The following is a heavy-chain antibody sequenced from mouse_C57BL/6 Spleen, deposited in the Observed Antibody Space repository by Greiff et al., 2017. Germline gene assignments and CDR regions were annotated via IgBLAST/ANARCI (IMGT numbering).Heavy chain of an antibody. CDR3: ARRGDYDVFAY. J-gene: IGHJ3*01. V-gene: IGHV1-54*01. CDR1: GYAFTNYL. Sequence: QVQLQQSGAELVRPGTSVKVSCKASGYAFTNYLIEWVKQRPGQGLEWIGVINPGSGGTNYNEKFKGKATLTADKSSSTAYMQLSSLTSEDSAVYYCARRGDYDVFAYWGQGTLVTVSA. CDR2: INPGSGGT. D-gene: IGHD2-4*01.